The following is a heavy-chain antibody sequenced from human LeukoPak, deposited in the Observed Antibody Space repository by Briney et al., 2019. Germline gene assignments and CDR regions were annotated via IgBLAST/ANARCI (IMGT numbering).Heavy chain of an antibody. Sequence: ASVKVSCKASGGTFSSYAISWVRQAPGQGLEWMGRINPNSGGTNYAQKFQGRVTMTRDTSISTAYMELSRLRSDDTAVYYCARSYYYDSSGFQIWGQGTLVTVSS. D-gene: IGHD3-22*01. CDR1: GGTFSSYA. CDR3: ARSYYYDSSGFQI. CDR2: INPNSGGT. J-gene: IGHJ4*02. V-gene: IGHV1-2*06.